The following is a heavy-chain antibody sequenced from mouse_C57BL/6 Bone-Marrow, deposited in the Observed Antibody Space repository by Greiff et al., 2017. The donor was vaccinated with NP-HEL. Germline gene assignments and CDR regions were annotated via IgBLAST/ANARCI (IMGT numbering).Heavy chain of an antibody. CDR2: ISYSGST. V-gene: IGHV3-1*01. CDR3: ARGDGYYEVAY. Sequence: DVQLQESGPGMVKPSQSLSLTCTVTGYSITSGYDWHWIRHFPGNKLEWMGYISYSGSTNYNPSLKSRISITHDTSKNHFFLKLNSVTTEDTATYYCARGDGYYEVAYWGQGTLVTVSA. D-gene: IGHD2-3*01. CDR1: GYSITSGYD. J-gene: IGHJ3*01.